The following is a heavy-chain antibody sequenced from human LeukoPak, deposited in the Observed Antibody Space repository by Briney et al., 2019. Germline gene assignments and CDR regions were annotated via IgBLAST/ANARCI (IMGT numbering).Heavy chain of an antibody. CDR1: GFTFSSYG. CDR3: AKDRPPTVNGCLDY. Sequence: PGGSLRLSCAASGFTFSSYGMHWVRQAPGKGLDWVAVISYDGSNKYYADSVKGRFTISRDNSKNTLYLQMNSLRAEDTAVYYCAKDRPPTVNGCLDYWGQGTLVTVSS. J-gene: IGHJ4*02. D-gene: IGHD4-11*01. V-gene: IGHV3-30*18. CDR2: ISYDGSNK.